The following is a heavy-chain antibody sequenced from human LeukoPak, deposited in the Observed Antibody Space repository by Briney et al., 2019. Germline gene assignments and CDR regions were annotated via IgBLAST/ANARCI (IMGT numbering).Heavy chain of an antibody. D-gene: IGHD3-22*01. J-gene: IGHJ4*02. V-gene: IGHV3-30-3*01. Sequence: GGSLRLSCAASGFTFSSYAMHWVRQAPGKGLEWVAVISYDGSNKYYADSVKGRFTISRDNSKNTLYLQMNSLRAEDTAVYYCARVPVYYYYDSSGYYYFDYWGQGTLVTVSS. CDR2: ISYDGSNK. CDR3: ARVPVYYYYDSSGYYYFDY. CDR1: GFTFSSYA.